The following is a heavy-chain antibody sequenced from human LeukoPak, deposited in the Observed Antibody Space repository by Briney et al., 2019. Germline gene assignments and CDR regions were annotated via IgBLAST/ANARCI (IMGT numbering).Heavy chain of an antibody. CDR1: GGSFSGYY. CDR2: VNHSGST. CDR3: ARVARAIDAFDI. V-gene: IGHV4-34*01. J-gene: IGHJ3*02. Sequence: SETLSLTCAVYGGSFSGYYWSWIRQPPGKGLEWIGEVNHSGSTNYNPSLKSRVTISVDTSKNQFFLKLSSVTAADTAVYYCARVARAIDAFDIWGQGTMVTVSS. D-gene: IGHD2-15*01.